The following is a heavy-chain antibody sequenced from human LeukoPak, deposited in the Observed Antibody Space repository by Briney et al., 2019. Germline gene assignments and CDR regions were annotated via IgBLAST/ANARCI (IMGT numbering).Heavy chain of an antibody. D-gene: IGHD5-18*01. J-gene: IGHJ4*02. CDR2: IYYSGST. CDR1: GGSLSSSSYY. Sequence: PSETLSLTCTVSGGSLSSSSYYWGWIRQPPGKGLEWIGYIYYSGSTNYNPSLKSRVTISVDTSKNQFSLKLSSVTAADTAVYYCARAGYSYGYGYWGQGTLVTVSS. CDR3: ARAGYSYGYGY. V-gene: IGHV4-61*01.